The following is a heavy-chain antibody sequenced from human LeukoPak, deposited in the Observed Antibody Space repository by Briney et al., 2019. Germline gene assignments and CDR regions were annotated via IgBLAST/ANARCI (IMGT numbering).Heavy chain of an antibody. D-gene: IGHD3-22*01. CDR3: ARDLEGGWLFPGNTWFAP. Sequence: SVKVSCKASGGTFSSYAISWVRRAPGQGLEWMGRIIPIFGTANYAQKFQGRVTITTDESTSTAYMELSSLRSEDTAVYYCARDLEGGWLFPGNTWFAPWGQGTLVTVSS. V-gene: IGHV1-69*05. CDR1: GGTFSSYA. CDR2: IIPIFGTA. J-gene: IGHJ5*02.